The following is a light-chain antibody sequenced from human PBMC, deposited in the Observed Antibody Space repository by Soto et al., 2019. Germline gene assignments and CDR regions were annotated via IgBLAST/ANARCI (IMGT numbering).Light chain of an antibody. CDR2: AVS. J-gene: IGLJ2*01. CDR1: SSDVGGYNH. V-gene: IGLV2-14*01. CDR3: SSYTSSSTLV. Sequence: QSVLTQPASVSGSPGQSITISCTGTSSDVGGYNHVSWYQPHPGKAPKLMIYAVSNRPSGVSNRFSASKSGNTASLTISGLQAEDEADYYCSSYTSSSTLVFGGGTKLTVL.